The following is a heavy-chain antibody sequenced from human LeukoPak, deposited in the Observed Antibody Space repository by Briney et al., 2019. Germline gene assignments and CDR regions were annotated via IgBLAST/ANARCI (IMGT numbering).Heavy chain of an antibody. CDR2: VFNNGGT. CDR1: GGSIGSYD. Sequence: PSETLSLTCSVSGGSIGSYDWNWIRQPSGKGLEWLGIVFNNGGTNHNPSLKSRVAISENTSNTQFALKLSSVTAADTAVYYCVASYGGYVLDYWGQGALVTVSS. V-gene: IGHV4-59*01. D-gene: IGHD5-12*01. CDR3: VASYGGYVLDY. J-gene: IGHJ4*02.